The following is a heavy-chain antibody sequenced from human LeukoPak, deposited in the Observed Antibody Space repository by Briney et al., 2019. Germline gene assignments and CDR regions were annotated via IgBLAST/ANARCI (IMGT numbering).Heavy chain of an antibody. CDR3: AKAVNSVYDSSGPI. CDR2: ISYDGSNK. J-gene: IGHJ3*02. D-gene: IGHD3-22*01. Sequence: PGRSLRLSCAASGFTFSSYGMHWVRQAPGKGLEWVAVISYDGSNKYYADSVKGRFTISRDNSKNTLYLQMNSLRAEGTAVYYCAKAVNSVYDSSGPIWGQGTMVTVSS. CDR1: GFTFSSYG. V-gene: IGHV3-30*18.